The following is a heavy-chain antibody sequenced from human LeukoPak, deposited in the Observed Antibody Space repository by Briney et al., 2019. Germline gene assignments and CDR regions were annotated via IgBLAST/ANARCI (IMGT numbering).Heavy chain of an antibody. J-gene: IGHJ4*02. CDR2: IYSGGNT. CDR1: GFTVSSNY. Sequence: GGSLRLSCAASGFTVSSNYMSWVRQAPGKGLEWVSVIYSGGNTYYADSVKGRFTISRDNSKNTLYLQMNSLRAEDTAVYYCAKDKFNQPEGLFDYWGQGTLVTVSS. CDR3: AKDKFNQPEGLFDY. V-gene: IGHV3-53*01. D-gene: IGHD2-2*01.